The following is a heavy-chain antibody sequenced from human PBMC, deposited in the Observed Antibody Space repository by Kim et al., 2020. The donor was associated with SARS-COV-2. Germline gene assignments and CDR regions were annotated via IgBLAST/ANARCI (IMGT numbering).Heavy chain of an antibody. V-gene: IGHV1-18*01. CDR2: ISAYNGNT. CDR3: AMRDILNYYYYGMDV. CDR1: GYTFTSYG. Sequence: ASVKVSCKASGYTFTSYGISWVRQAPGQGLEWMGWISAYNGNTNYAQKLQGRVTMTTDTSTSTAYMELRSLRSDDTAVYYCAMRDILNYYYYGMDVWGQGTTVTVSS. D-gene: IGHD3-9*01. J-gene: IGHJ6*02.